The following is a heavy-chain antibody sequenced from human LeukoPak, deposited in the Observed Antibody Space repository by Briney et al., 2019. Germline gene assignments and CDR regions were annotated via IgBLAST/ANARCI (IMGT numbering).Heavy chain of an antibody. D-gene: IGHD4-17*01. J-gene: IGHJ3*02. V-gene: IGHV4-59*08. CDR2: FYYSGST. Sequence: SETLSLTCTVSGGSISTYYWSWIRQPPGKGLEWIGYFYYSGSTYYNPSLKSRVTISVDTSKNQFSLKLSSVTAADTAVYYCARRGGYGDYDHSAFDIWGQGTMVTVSS. CDR3: ARRGGYGDYDHSAFDI. CDR1: GGSISTYY.